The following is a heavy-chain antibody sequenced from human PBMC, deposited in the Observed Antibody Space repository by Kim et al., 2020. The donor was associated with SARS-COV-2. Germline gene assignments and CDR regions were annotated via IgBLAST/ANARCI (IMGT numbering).Heavy chain of an antibody. D-gene: IGHD2-15*01. CDR3: ASLPHPDILTSATVDY. Sequence: DSVTGRFTISRDHAKNTMYLQMNSRRAEDTAVYYCASLPHPDILTSATVDYWGQGTLVTVSS. V-gene: IGHV3-74*01. J-gene: IGHJ4*02.